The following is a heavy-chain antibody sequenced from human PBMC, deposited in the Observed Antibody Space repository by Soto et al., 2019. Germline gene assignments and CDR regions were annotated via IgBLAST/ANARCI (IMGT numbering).Heavy chain of an antibody. CDR2: IIPNFDTP. J-gene: IGHJ6*02. V-gene: IGHV1-69*01. CDR1: GGSFNNYA. CDR3: AVAMVREILIFESSGMHV. Sequence: QVHLVQSGAEVKKPGSSVKVSCKTSGGSFNNYAVSWVRQAPGQGLEWMGGIIPNFDTPNYTQKFQDRVTIIPDESTSTVYMELRSLRSNDTALYYCAVAMVREILIFESSGMHVWGQGTTVIVSS. D-gene: IGHD3-10*01.